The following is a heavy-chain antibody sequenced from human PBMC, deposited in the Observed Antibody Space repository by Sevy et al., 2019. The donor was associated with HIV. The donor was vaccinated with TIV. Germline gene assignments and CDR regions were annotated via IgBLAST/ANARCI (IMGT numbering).Heavy chain of an antibody. CDR3: TTMGWHGGFDI. CDR1: GFTFSNTW. D-gene: IGHD2-15*01. V-gene: IGHV3-15*01. J-gene: IGHJ3*02. CDR2: IKSKNDGGTT. Sequence: GGSLRLSCAASGFTFSNTWMSWVRQAPGKGLEWVGRIKSKNDGGTTDYAGPVIGRFTISRDDSKSTLYLRMNSLKIEDTAVCYCTTMGWHGGFDIWGKGTMVTVSS.